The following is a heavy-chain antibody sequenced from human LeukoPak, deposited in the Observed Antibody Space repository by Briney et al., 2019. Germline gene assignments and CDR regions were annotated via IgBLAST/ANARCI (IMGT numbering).Heavy chain of an antibody. J-gene: IGHJ5*02. V-gene: IGHV4-34*01. CDR2: INHSGST. CDR1: GGSFSGYY. D-gene: IGHD2-2*01. Sequence: SETLSLTCAVYGGSFSGYYWSWIRQPPGKGLEWIGEINHSGSTNYNPSLKSRVTISVDTSKNQFSLKLSSVTASDTAVYYCARGRGANCSSASCYYLGRWGQGTLVTVS. CDR3: ARGRGANCSSASCYYLGR.